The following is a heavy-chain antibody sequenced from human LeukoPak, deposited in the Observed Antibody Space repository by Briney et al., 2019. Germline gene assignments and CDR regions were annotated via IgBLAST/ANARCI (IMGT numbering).Heavy chain of an antibody. J-gene: IGHJ6*03. CDR2: ISAYNGNT. CDR3: ARDPRHRLLWFGEETYYYYMDV. Sequence: GASVKVSCKASGYTFTNYGISWVRQAPGQGLERMGWISAYNGNTYYAQKLQGRVTMTTDTSTSAAYMELRSLRYDDTAVYYCARDPRHRLLWFGEETYYYYMDVWGKGTTVTISS. CDR1: GYTFTNYG. V-gene: IGHV1-18*01. D-gene: IGHD3-10*01.